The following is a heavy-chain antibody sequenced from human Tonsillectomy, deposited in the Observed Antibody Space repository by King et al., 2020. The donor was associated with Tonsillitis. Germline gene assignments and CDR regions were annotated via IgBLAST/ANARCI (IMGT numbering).Heavy chain of an antibody. D-gene: IGHD1-26*01. J-gene: IGHJ4*02. CDR2: IYYSGST. Sequence: LQLQESGPGLVKPSETLSLTCSVSGGSISSSNYYWGWIRQPPGKGLEWIGIIYYSGSTYYNPSLKSRVTISVDTSKNQFSLKLRSVTAADTAVYYCARHPGYSRDFDYWGQGTLVTVSS. V-gene: IGHV4-39*01. CDR1: GGSISSSNYY. CDR3: ARHPGYSRDFDY.